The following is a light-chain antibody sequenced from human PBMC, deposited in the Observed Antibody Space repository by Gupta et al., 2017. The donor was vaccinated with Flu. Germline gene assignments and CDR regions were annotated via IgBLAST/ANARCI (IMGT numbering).Light chain of an antibody. V-gene: IGKV1-39*01. J-gene: IGKJ1*01. CDR1: QSISSY. Sequence: PSSLSASVGDRVTITCRASQSISSYLNWYQQKPVKAPKLLIYAASSGQSEVPSRFSGSGSGTDFTLTISRLQPEDFATYYCQQRDSTPKTFGQGTKVEIK. CDR3: QQRDSTPKT. CDR2: AAS.